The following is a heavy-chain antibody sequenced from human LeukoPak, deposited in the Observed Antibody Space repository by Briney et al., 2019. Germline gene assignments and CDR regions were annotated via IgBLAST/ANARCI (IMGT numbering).Heavy chain of an antibody. CDR1: GASISGYY. V-gene: IGHV4-4*09. Sequence: SETLSLTCTVSGASISGYYWSWLRQPPGKELEWIGYIHTSGSTRFNPSLQSRVTLSFDTSKDLFSLKLTSLTAADTAVYYCARHLSSTSYPFYYYLDVWGKGTTVTVSS. CDR3: ARHLSSTSYPFYYYLDV. D-gene: IGHD2-2*02. J-gene: IGHJ6*03. CDR2: IHTSGST.